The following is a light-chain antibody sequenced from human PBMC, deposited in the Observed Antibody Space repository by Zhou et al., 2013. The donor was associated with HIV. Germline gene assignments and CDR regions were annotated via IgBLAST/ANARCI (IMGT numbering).Light chain of an antibody. Sequence: DIQMTQSPSSLSASVGDRVTITCRASQSISIYLNWYQQKPAKAPKLLIYSASNLESGVTSRFSGSGSGTDFTLTISSLQPEDFGNYYCQQSSTSPYTFGQGTKVGIK. CDR1: QSISIY. V-gene: IGKV1-39*01. CDR3: QQSSTSPYT. CDR2: SAS. J-gene: IGKJ2*01.